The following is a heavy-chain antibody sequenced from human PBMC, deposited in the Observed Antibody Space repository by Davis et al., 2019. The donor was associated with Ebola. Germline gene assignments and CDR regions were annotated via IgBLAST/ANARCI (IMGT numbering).Heavy chain of an antibody. CDR3: AREQWYYMDV. CDR1: GFTFTNYA. CDR2: ISSSGGGT. V-gene: IGHV3-23*01. Sequence: GESLKISCAASGFTFTNYAMSWVRQAQGKGLEWVSAISSSGGGTYYGDSVKGRFTISRDNSKNTLYLQMNSLRAEDTAVYYCAREQWYYMDVWGKGTTVTVSS. J-gene: IGHJ6*03. D-gene: IGHD6-19*01.